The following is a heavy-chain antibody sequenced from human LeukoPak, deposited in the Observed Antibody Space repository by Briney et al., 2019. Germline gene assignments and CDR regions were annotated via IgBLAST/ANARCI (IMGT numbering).Heavy chain of an antibody. V-gene: IGHV1-8*01. CDR3: ARAPREWGSDY. J-gene: IGHJ4*02. CDR2: MNPNTGNT. CDR1: GYTFPSYD. Sequence: ASVKVSCKPSGYTFPSYDINWVRQSPGQGFEWMGWMNPNTGNTGYAQKLQGRVTMTRSTSIGTAYMELSSLRSEDTAVYYCARAPREWGSDYWGQGTLVTVSS. D-gene: IGHD7-27*01.